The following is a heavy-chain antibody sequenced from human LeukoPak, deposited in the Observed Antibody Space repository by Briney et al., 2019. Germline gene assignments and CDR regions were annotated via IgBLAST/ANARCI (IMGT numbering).Heavy chain of an antibody. Sequence: GGSLRLSCAASGFTFSSYGMHWVRQAPGKGLEWVAFIRYDGSNKYYADSVKGRFTISRDNSKNTLYLQMNSLRAEDTAVYYCAKGDSSSWYLYYYYYYYMDVWGKGTTVTVSS. CDR2: IRYDGSNK. D-gene: IGHD6-13*01. V-gene: IGHV3-30*02. CDR3: AKGDSSSWYLYYYYYYYMDV. CDR1: GFTFSSYG. J-gene: IGHJ6*03.